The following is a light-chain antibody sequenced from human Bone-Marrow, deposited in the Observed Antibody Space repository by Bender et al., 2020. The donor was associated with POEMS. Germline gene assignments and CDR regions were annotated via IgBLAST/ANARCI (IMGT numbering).Light chain of an antibody. J-gene: IGLJ3*02. CDR3: SAWDDSLRGWV. CDR2: YDD. CDR1: SSNIGNHG. V-gene: IGLV1-36*01. Sequence: QSVVTQPPSLSEAPRQRVTISCSGSSSNIGNHGVNWYQQLPGEAPKLLIYYDDLLTPGVSDRFAASKSGTSASLAISELQSEDEALSYCSAWDDSLRGWVFGGGPKLTVL.